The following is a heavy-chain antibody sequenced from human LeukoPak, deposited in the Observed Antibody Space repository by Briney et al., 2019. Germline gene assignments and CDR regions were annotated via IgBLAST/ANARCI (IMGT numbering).Heavy chain of an antibody. Sequence: PGGSLRLSCSASGFTFSTYTMNWVRQAPGKGLEGVSSISYSSNYIYYADSVKGRFTISRDNAKSSLYLQMNSLRAEDTAVYYCARATYRSNWYFDYWGQGTLVTASS. CDR3: ARATYRSNWYFDY. J-gene: IGHJ4*02. V-gene: IGHV3-21*01. CDR1: GFTFSTYT. D-gene: IGHD6-13*01. CDR2: ISYSSNYI.